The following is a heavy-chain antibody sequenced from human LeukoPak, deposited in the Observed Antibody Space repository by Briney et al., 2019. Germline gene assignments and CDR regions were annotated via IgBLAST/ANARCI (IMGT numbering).Heavy chain of an antibody. CDR1: GFTFSNYW. CDR2: INQDGNKK. CDR3: ATGDYGVHGDY. J-gene: IGHJ4*02. D-gene: IGHD4/OR15-4a*01. V-gene: IGHV3-7*03. Sequence: GGSLRLSCAASGFTFSNYWMTWVRQAPGKGLEWVAHINQDGNKKYYVDSVKGRFTIFRDNTKNSLYLQMNSLRAEDTAVYYCATGDYGVHGDYWGQGILVTVSS.